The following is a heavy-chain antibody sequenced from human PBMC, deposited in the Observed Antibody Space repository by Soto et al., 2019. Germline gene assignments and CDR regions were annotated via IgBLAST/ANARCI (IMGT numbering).Heavy chain of an antibody. D-gene: IGHD3-22*01. Sequence: GESLRISGKGSGYSFTSYWIMWVLQMPGKGLACPARIDPTDSYTNYSPSFQGHVTISSDKSISTAYLQWSSLKFSDTAMYYCAVAFGRIYDSSGYYYVLDYWGQGTLVTVSS. J-gene: IGHJ4*02. CDR2: IDPTDSYT. CDR1: GYSFTSYW. CDR3: AVAFGRIYDSSGYYYVLDY. V-gene: IGHV5-10-1*01.